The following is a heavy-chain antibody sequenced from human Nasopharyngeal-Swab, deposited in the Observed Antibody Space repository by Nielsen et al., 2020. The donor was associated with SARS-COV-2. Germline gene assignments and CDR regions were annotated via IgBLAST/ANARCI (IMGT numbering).Heavy chain of an antibody. V-gene: IGHV4-39*07. D-gene: IGHD3-10*01. J-gene: IGHJ3*02. CDR3: AREVMVRGVIITAYAFDI. Sequence: SETLSLTCTVSGGSISSSSYYWGWIRQPPGKGLEWIGSIYYSGSTYYNPSLKSRVTISVDTSKNQFSLKLSSVTAADTAVYYCAREVMVRGVIITAYAFDIWGQGTMVTVSS. CDR2: IYYSGST. CDR1: GGSISSSSYY.